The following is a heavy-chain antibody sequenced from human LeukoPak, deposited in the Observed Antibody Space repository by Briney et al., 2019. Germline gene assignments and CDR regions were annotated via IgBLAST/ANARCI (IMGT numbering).Heavy chain of an antibody. Sequence: ASVKVSCKASGYTFSDYYIHWVRQAPGQGPEWMGRINLNTGGTNYAQKFDGRFSMTRDTSINTAFMELSGLTFDDTAVYYCGSVRGILSYFDLWGRGTLVTVSS. CDR3: GSVRGILSYFDL. V-gene: IGHV1-2*06. D-gene: IGHD3-16*01. J-gene: IGHJ2*01. CDR1: GYTFSDYY. CDR2: INLNTGGT.